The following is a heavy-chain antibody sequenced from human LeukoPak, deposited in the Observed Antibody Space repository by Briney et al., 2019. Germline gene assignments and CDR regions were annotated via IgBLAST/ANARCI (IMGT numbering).Heavy chain of an antibody. CDR2: IYYSGST. V-gene: IGHV4-59*08. CDR1: GFTFGDYA. CDR3: ARTLDYGVDAFDI. D-gene: IGHD4-17*01. Sequence: GSLRLSCTASGFTFGDYAMSWVRRPPGKGLEWIGYIYYSGSTNYNPSLKSRVTISVDTSKNQFSLKLSSVTAADTAVYYCARTLDYGVDAFDIWGQGTMVTVSS. J-gene: IGHJ3*02.